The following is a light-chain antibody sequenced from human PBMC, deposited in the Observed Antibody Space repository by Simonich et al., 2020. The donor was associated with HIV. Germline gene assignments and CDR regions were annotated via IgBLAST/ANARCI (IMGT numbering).Light chain of an antibody. CDR3: QQANSFPLT. CDR2: AAS. CDR1: QGISSA. V-gene: IGKV1-13*02. Sequence: AIPLTPSPSSLSASVGNKVTITCRASQGISSALVWYQQKPGKAPKVRRYAASRLESGVPSRFSGSGSGTDYTLTISSLQPEDFATYYCQQANSFPLTCGGGTKVEIK. J-gene: IGKJ4*01.